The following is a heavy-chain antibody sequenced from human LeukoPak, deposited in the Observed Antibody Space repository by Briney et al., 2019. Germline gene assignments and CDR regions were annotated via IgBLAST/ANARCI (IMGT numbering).Heavy chain of an antibody. J-gene: IGHJ6*03. CDR3: ARGGYYYMDV. CDR1: GGSISSYY. V-gene: IGHV4-59*01. Sequence: SETLSLTCTVSGGSISSYYWSWIRQPPGKGLEWIGYIYYSGSTNYNPSLKSRVTISVDTSKNQFSLKVSSVTAAGTAVYYCARGGYYYMDVWGKGTTVTVSS. CDR2: IYYSGST.